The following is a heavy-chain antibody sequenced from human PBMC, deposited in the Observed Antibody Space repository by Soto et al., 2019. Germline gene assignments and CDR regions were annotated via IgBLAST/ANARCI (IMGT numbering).Heavy chain of an antibody. CDR3: AKTDKFNPQSSGWANRFDY. D-gene: IGHD6-19*01. CDR2: ISRSGDST. CDR1: GFTFSSYA. Sequence: EVHLLESGGGLVQPGGSLRLSCAASGFTFSSYAMTWVRQAPGKGLEWVSTISRSGDSTYYRDSVKGRFTISRDNSKNTVYLQMNSLRAEDTAGYYCAKTDKFNPQSSGWANRFDYWGQGTLVTVSS. V-gene: IGHV3-23*01. J-gene: IGHJ4*02.